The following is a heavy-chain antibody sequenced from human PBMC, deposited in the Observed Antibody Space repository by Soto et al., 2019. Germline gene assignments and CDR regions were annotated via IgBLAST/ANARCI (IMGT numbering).Heavy chain of an antibody. V-gene: IGHV3-30*18. CDR3: AKDRRITIPQKYYYYGMDV. CDR1: GFTFSSYG. D-gene: IGHD3-10*01. J-gene: IGHJ6*02. Sequence: LRLSCAASGFTFSSYGMHWVRQAPGKGLEWVAVISYDGSNKYYADSVKGRFTISRDNSKNTLYLQMNSLRAEDTAVYYCAKDRRITIPQKYYYYGMDVWGQGTTVTVSS. CDR2: ISYDGSNK.